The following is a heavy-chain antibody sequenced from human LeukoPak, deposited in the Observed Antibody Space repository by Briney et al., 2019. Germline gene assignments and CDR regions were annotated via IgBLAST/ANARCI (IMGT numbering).Heavy chain of an antibody. V-gene: IGHV4-59*01. CDR1: GGSISTYY. Sequence: SETLSLTCTVSGGSISTYYWNWIRHPPGKGLEWIGYIYYSGSTNYNPSLKSRVTISVDTSKNQFSLKLSSVTAADAAVYYCARGSGWLPDCWGQGTRVTVSS. D-gene: IGHD5-24*01. J-gene: IGHJ4*02. CDR2: IYYSGST. CDR3: ARGSGWLPDC.